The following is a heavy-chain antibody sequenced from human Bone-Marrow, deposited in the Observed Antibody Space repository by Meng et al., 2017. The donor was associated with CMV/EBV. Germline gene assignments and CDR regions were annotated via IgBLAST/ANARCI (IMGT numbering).Heavy chain of an antibody. J-gene: IGHJ4*02. D-gene: IGHD3-10*01. CDR2: IHYDGGRK. CDR1: GFIFSSSG. Sequence: GGSLRLSCGTSGFIFSSSGMHWVRQAPGKGLEWVALIHYDGGRKYYADSVQGRFSISRDNSKNTLYLQMNSLRAEDTAVYYCAREGWFGEFGCDYWGQGTLVTVSS. CDR3: AREGWFGEFGCDY. V-gene: IGHV3-30*02.